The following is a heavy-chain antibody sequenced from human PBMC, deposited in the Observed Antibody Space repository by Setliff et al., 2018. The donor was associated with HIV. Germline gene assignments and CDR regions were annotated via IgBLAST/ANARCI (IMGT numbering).Heavy chain of an antibody. CDR2: VSPSGDAT. J-gene: IGHJ3*01. Sequence: GGSLRLSCAASGFTFSSYAMSWVRQAPGKGLGWLSTVSPSGDATYYADSVKGRFTISRDNSKNTLYLQVNSLRAEDTAIYYCAKPCYDYVWRPDRDAFDLWGQGTMVTVSS. CDR1: GFTFSSYA. CDR3: AKPCYDYVWRPDRDAFDL. V-gene: IGHV3-23*01. D-gene: IGHD3-16*01.